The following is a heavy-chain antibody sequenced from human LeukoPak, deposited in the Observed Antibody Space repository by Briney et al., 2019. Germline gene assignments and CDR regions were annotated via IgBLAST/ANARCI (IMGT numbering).Heavy chain of an antibody. D-gene: IGHD5-12*01. CDR1: GFILSNSA. J-gene: IGHJ4*02. V-gene: IGHV3-23*01. CDR2: IISSRGNT. Sequence: GVPLTLSCAASGFILSNSAESWVRHAPGKGLEWGSLIISSRGNTFYAHSVKGRYTISRDNSNNTPEEQMNSRRAEHAALDYSGNGAYDYIEMVYFDYWGQGTLVTVSS. CDR3: GNGAYDYIEMVYFDY.